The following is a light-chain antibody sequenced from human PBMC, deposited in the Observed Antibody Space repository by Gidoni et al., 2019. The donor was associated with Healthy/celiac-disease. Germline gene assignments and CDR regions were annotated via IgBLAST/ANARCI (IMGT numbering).Light chain of an antibody. Sequence: EIVLTQSPGTLSLSPGERATLSCRASQSVSRLYLAWYQQKPGQAPRLLIYGASSRATGIPYRFSGSGSGTDFTLPISRLEPEDFAVSYCQQYGSSPQTFGQGTKLEIK. CDR1: QSVSRLY. V-gene: IGKV3-20*01. J-gene: IGKJ2*01. CDR2: GAS. CDR3: QQYGSSPQT.